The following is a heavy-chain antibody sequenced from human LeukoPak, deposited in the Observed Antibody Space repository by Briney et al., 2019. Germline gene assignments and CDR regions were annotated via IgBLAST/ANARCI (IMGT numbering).Heavy chain of an antibody. CDR1: GFTVSSNY. Sequence: PGGSLRLSCAASGFTVSSNYMSWVRQAPGKGLEWVSVIYSGGSTYYADSVKGRFTISRDNAQNSLYLQMNSLGAEDTAVYYCARDSRPRSDYILDAFDVWGQGTKVIVSS. CDR3: ARDSRPRSDYILDAFDV. J-gene: IGHJ3*01. CDR2: IYSGGST. V-gene: IGHV3-66*01. D-gene: IGHD3-10*01.